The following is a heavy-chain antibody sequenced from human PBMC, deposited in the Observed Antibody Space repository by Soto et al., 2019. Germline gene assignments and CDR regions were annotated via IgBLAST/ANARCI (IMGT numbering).Heavy chain of an antibody. CDR2: IYYSGST. J-gene: IGHJ4*02. CDR1: GGSISSGGYY. V-gene: IGHV4-31*03. CDR3: ARGSSGWQQLRSWYFDY. D-gene: IGHD6-13*01. Sequence: PSETLSLTCTVSGGSISSGGYYWSWIRQHPGKGLEWIGYIYYSGSTYYNPSLKSRVTISVDTSKNQFSLKLSSVTTADTAVYYCARGSSGWQQLRSWYFDYWGQGTLVTVSS.